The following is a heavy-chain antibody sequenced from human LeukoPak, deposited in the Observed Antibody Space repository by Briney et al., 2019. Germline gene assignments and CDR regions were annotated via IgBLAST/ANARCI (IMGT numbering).Heavy chain of an antibody. J-gene: IGHJ4*02. D-gene: IGHD6-13*01. CDR2: ISGSGTTI. CDR1: GFIFSDYF. Sequence: GGSLRLSCAASGFIFSDYFMSWIRQAPGKGLEWVSYISGSGTTIYYADSVGGRFTISRDNTKNSLYLQMNSLRADDTAVYYCARVGDSSSWVFDYWGQGTLVTVSS. CDR3: ARVGDSSSWVFDY. V-gene: IGHV3-11*04.